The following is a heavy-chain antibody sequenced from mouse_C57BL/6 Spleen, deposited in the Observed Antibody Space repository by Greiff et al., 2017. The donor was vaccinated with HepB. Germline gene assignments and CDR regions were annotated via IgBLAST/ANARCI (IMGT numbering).Heavy chain of an antibody. Sequence: QVQLKQPGAELVKPGASVKMSCKASGYTFTSYWITWVKQRPGQGLEWIGDIYPGSGSTNYNETFKSKATLSVDTSSSTAYMQLSSLTSEDSAVYYCGRDDSTDWFGYWGQGTLVTVSA. J-gene: IGHJ3*01. CDR3: GRDDSTDWFGY. CDR1: GYTFTSYW. V-gene: IGHV1-55*01. CDR2: IYPGSGST. D-gene: IGHD1-1*01.